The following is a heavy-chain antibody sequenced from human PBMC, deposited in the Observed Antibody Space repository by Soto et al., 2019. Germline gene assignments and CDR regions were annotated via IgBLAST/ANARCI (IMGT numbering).Heavy chain of an antibody. J-gene: IGHJ5*02. CDR3: AKNQGGEVLPLPPVGWFDP. Sequence: GGSLRLSCAASGFIFENFGRSWVRQAPGKGLEWISSISGSGFKKYYADSVKGRFTISRDNSKSTVYLELNNLSAEDTAVYHCAKNQGGEVLPLPPVGWFDPRGQGSLLALSS. D-gene: IGHD2-15*01. V-gene: IGHV3-23*01. CDR1: GFIFENFG. CDR2: ISGSGFKK.